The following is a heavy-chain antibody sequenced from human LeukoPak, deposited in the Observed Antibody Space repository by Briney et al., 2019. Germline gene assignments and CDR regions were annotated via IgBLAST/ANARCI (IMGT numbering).Heavy chain of an antibody. CDR2: ISGYNGNT. Sequence: ASVKVSCKASGYTFTGYDIYWVRQAPGQGLEWMGWISGYNGNTKYAQKFQGRVTMTTDTSTSTVYMELRGLRSDDTAVYYCARRHVTMIVGDKYFDYWGPGTQVTVSS. D-gene: IGHD3-22*01. V-gene: IGHV1-18*04. CDR3: ARRHVTMIVGDKYFDY. J-gene: IGHJ4*02. CDR1: GYTFTGYD.